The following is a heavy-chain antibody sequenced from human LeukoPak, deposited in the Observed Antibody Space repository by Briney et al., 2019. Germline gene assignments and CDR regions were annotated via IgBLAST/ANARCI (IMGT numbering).Heavy chain of an antibody. V-gene: IGHV3-33*01. CDR2: IWYDGSKR. Sequence: GGSLRLSCVVSGFTFSSYGFHWVRQTPGKGLEWVAAIWYDGSKRYHADSVKGRFTISRDDSKNTLYLQMNSLRAEDTAVYYCAPRISDYGMDVWGQGTTVTVSS. CDR1: GFTFSSYG. CDR3: APRISDYGMDV. J-gene: IGHJ6*02.